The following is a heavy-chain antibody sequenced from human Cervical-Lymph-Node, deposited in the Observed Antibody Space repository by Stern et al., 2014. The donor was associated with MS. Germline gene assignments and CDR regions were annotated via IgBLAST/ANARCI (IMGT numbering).Heavy chain of an antibody. CDR1: GITFSGYA. V-gene: IGHV3-30*09. J-gene: IGHJ4*02. D-gene: IGHD6-19*01. CDR3: ARDSQNSGPGSY. CDR2: ISYDGTKK. Sequence: QVQLLQSGGGVVQPGRSLRLSCAASGITFSGYAMHWVRQAPGKGLEWVAVISYDGTKKYYADSVKGRFAISRDYSRDGLSLQMNSLSAEDTALYYCARDSQNSGPGSYWGQGTLVTVAS.